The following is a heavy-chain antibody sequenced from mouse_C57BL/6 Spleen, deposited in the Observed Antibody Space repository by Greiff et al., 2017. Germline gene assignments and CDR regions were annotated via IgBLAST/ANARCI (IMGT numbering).Heavy chain of an antibody. CDR1: GYSITSGYD. J-gene: IGHJ4*01. CDR2: ISYSGST. V-gene: IGHV3-1*01. CDR3: ARAYYGNAMDY. D-gene: IGHD1-1*01. Sequence: EVKLVESGPGMVKPSQSLSLTCTVTGYSITSGYDWHWIRHFPGNKLEWMGYISYSGSTNYNPSLKSRISITHDTSKNHFFLKLNSVTTEDTATYYCARAYYGNAMDYWGQGTSVTVSS.